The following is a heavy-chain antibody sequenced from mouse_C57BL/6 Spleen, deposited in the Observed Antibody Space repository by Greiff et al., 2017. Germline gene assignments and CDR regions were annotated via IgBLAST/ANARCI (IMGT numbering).Heavy chain of an antibody. V-gene: IGHV1-53*01. CDR3: ARTPLYSGRYAMDY. CDR1: GYTFTSYW. D-gene: IGHD1-1*01. J-gene: IGHJ4*01. Sequence: QVQLQQPGTELVKPGASVKLSCKASGYTFTSYWMHWVKQRPGQGLEWIGNINPSNGGTNYNEKFKSKATLTVDKSSSTAYMQLSILTSEYSAVYYCARTPLYSGRYAMDYWGQGTSVTVSS. CDR2: INPSNGGT.